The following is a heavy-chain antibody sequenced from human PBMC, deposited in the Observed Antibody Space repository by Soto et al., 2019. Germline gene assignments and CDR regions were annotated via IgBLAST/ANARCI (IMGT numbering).Heavy chain of an antibody. CDR1: GFAFSSEW. D-gene: IGHD1-26*01. CDR2: IDPYDTGI. Sequence: EVQLVESGGGLVQPGGSLRLSCAASGFAFSSEWMHWVRQAPGKGLVWVSRIDPYDTGITYADSVKGRFFISRDNAKNPLYLQMNSLRAEDTAVYYCTSDTFGARDSWGQGTLVTVSS. CDR3: TSDTFGARDS. V-gene: IGHV3-74*01. J-gene: IGHJ4*02.